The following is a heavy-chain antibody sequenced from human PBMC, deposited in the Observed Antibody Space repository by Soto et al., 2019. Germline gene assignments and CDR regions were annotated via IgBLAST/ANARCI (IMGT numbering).Heavy chain of an antibody. Sequence: GGSLRLSCAASGFTFSSYAMTWVRHAPGRGLEWVSNITQDGSGTYYVDSVKGRFTIPRDNAKNSLYLQMNSLRAEDTAVYYCARDGGGRYYYYGMDVWGQGTTVTVSS. CDR2: ITQDGSGT. J-gene: IGHJ6*02. CDR1: GFTFSSYA. D-gene: IGHD3-16*01. V-gene: IGHV3-7*01. CDR3: ARDGGGRYYYYGMDV.